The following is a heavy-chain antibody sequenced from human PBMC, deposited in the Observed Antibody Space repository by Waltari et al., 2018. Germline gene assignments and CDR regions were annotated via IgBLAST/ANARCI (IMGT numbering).Heavy chain of an antibody. D-gene: IGHD3-22*01. CDR3: ARGHLRYYDSRNWYFDL. V-gene: IGHV4-59*01. CDR1: GGSISSYY. Sequence: QVQLQESGPGLVKPSETLSLTCTVSGGSISSYYWSWIRQPPGKGLAWIGYIYYSVSTNYNPSLKSRVTISVDTSKNQFSLKLSSVTAADTAVYYCARGHLRYYDSRNWYFDLWGRGTLVTVSS. J-gene: IGHJ2*01. CDR2: IYYSVST.